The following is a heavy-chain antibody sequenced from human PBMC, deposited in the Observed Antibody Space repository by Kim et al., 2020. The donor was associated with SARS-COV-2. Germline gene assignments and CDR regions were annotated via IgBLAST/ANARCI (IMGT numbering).Heavy chain of an antibody. CDR2: IGGGGTT. D-gene: IGHD1-26*01. CDR3: ARAVSGAFDY. J-gene: IGHJ4*02. Sequence: GGSLRLSCAASGFTFSSSAMSWVRQAPGKGLEWFSSIGGGGTTYYEDSVKGRFTISRDNSKNTLYLQMNSLRAEDTAVYYCARAVSGAFDYWGQGTLVTVSS. CDR1: GFTFSSSA. V-gene: IGHV3-23*01.